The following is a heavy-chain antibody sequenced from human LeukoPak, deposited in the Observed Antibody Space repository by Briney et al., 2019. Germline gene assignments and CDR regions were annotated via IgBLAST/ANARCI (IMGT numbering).Heavy chain of an antibody. V-gene: IGHV4-59*01. Sequence: SETLSLTCTVSGGSISSYYWSWIRQPPGKGLEWIGYIYYSGSTNYNPSRKSRVTISVDTSKNQFSLKLSSVTAADTAVYYCARAVYYYDSSAHDSYYYYYYMDVWGKGTTVTVSS. D-gene: IGHD3-22*01. CDR3: ARAVYYYDSSAHDSYYYYYYMDV. J-gene: IGHJ6*03. CDR1: GGSISSYY. CDR2: IYYSGST.